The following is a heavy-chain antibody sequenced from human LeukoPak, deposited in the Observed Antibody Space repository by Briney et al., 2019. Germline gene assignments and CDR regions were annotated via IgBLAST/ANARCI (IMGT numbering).Heavy chain of an antibody. V-gene: IGHV3-48*02. D-gene: IGHD3-22*01. Sequence: GGSLRLSCAASGCTFSSYSMNWVRQARGKGREGVSYISSSSSTIYYADCVKGGFTISRDNAKNSLYLQMNRLRDEDTAVYYCARDPITMIVGGSFDYWGQGTLVTVSS. CDR3: ARDPITMIVGGSFDY. CDR1: GCTFSSYS. CDR2: ISSSSSTI. J-gene: IGHJ4*02.